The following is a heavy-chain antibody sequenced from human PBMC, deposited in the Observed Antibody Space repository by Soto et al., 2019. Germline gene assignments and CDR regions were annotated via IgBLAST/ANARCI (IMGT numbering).Heavy chain of an antibody. V-gene: IGHV3-43D*04. J-gene: IGHJ4*02. CDR2: ISWDGTRT. CDR1: GFTFDDYA. Sequence: EVQLVESGGVVVQPGGSLRLSCAASGFTFDDYAIHWVRQAPGKGLEWVSLISWDGTRTYYADSVKGRFTISRDNSKNSLYLQMNSLRAEDTALYYCAKDLCSGSSTTCYTMLDSWGQGTLVTVSS. CDR3: AKDLCSGSSTTCYTMLDS. D-gene: IGHD2-2*02.